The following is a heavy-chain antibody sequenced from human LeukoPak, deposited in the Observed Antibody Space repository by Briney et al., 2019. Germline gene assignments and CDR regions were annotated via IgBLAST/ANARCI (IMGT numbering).Heavy chain of an antibody. Sequence: GGSLRLSCTASGYTFDDYDMNWVRQAPGKGLEWVSDINWNGGSTRYADSVKGRFTISRDNAKTSLYLQMNSLRAEDTALYYCARAPIYYDSSGPYYYYMDVWGKGTTVTVSS. V-gene: IGHV3-20*04. D-gene: IGHD3-22*01. CDR1: GYTFDDYD. CDR3: ARAPIYYDSSGPYYYYMDV. CDR2: INWNGGST. J-gene: IGHJ6*03.